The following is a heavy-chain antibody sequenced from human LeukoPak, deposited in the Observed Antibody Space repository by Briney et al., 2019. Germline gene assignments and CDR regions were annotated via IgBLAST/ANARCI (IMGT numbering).Heavy chain of an antibody. CDR2: INSDERST. D-gene: IGHD1-26*01. J-gene: IGHJ6*04. CDR1: GLTFRNYW. CDR3: ARVRSGSSAGNYGMVL. Sequence: GDSLRLSCGTSGLTFRNYWMLWVRQAPAKGVVWVSRINSDERSTTYPDCVKGRFTISRENDKNTVYVQINSLRAGDTAVYYWARVRSGSSAGNYGMVLWGEGTTVSVSS. V-gene: IGHV3-74*01.